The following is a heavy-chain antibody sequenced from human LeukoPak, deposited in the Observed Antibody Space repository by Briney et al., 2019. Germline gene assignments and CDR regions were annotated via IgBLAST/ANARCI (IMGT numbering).Heavy chain of an antibody. J-gene: IGHJ4*02. CDR2: IIPIFGTA. CDR1: GGTFSSYA. D-gene: IGHD3-3*01. CDR3: ARGPLPDFWSGYLDY. Sequence: ASVKVSCKASGGTFSSYAISWVRQAPGQGLEWMGRIIPIFGTANYAQKFQGRVTITTDESTSTAYMELSSLRSEDTAVYYCARGPLPDFWSGYLDYWGQGTLVTVSS. V-gene: IGHV1-69*05.